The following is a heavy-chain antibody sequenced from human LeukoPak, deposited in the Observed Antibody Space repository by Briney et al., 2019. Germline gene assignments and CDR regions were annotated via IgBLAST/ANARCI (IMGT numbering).Heavy chain of an antibody. D-gene: IGHD3-22*01. J-gene: IGHJ4*02. V-gene: IGHV1-46*01. CDR2: INTRGGSI. CDR3: ARDAPDDSSGYYFDY. Sequence: ASVKVSCKASGYSFTSYYIHWVRQAPGQGLDWMGIINTRGGSISYAQKFQGRVTMTRDTSTSTVYMELSSLRSEDTAVYYCARDAPDDSSGYYFDYWGQGTLVTVSS. CDR1: GYSFTSYY.